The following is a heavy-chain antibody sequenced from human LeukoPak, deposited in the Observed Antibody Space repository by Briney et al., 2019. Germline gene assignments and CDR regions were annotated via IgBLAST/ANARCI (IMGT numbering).Heavy chain of an antibody. CDR3: ATANWFDP. Sequence: ASVKVSCKASGYTFTSYAMHWVRQAPGQRLEWMGWINAGNGNTKYSQKFQGRVTMTEDTSTDTAYMELSSLRSEDTAVYYCATANWFDPWGQGTLVTVSS. V-gene: IGHV1-3*01. CDR1: GYTFTSYA. D-gene: IGHD1-14*01. CDR2: INAGNGNT. J-gene: IGHJ5*02.